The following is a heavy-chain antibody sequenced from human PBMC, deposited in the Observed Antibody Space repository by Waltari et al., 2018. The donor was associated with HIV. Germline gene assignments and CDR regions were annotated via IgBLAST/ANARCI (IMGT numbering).Heavy chain of an antibody. CDR3: ARRSLAVACNDY. V-gene: IGHV4-34*01. J-gene: IGHJ4*02. CDR2: INHSGST. D-gene: IGHD6-19*01. CDR1: GGSFSGYY. Sequence: TCAVYGGSFSGYYWSWIRQPPGKGLEWIGEINHSGSTNYNPSLKSRVTISVDTSKNQFSLKLSSVTAADTAVYYCARRSLAVACNDYWGQGTLVTVSS.